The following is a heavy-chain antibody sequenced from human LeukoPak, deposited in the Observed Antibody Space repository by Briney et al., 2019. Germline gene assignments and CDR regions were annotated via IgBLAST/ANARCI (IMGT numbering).Heavy chain of an antibody. CDR3: ERGGDSFDI. CDR1: GFTFTSYW. V-gene: IGHV3-7*04. Sequence: SGGSLRLSCAASGFTFTSYWMSWVRQAPGKGLEWVANIKQDGSEKYYVDSVKGRFTISRDNAKNSLYLQMNSLGAEDTAVYYCERGGDSFDIWGQGTMVTVSS. CDR2: IKQDGSEK. J-gene: IGHJ3*02.